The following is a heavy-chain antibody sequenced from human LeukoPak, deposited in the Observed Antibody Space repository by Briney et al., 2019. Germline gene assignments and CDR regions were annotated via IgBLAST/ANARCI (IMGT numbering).Heavy chain of an antibody. CDR1: GDSFSSNSAA. CDR3: ARSYYYGSGSQNWFDP. V-gene: IGHV6-1*01. J-gene: IGHJ5*02. Sequence: SQTLSLTCAISGDSFSSNSAAWNWIRQSPSRGLEWLGRTYYRSKWYNDYAVSVKSRITINPDTSKNQFSLQLNSVTPEDTAVYYCARSYYYGSGSQNWFDPWGQGTLVTVSS. D-gene: IGHD3-10*01. CDR2: TYYRSKWYN.